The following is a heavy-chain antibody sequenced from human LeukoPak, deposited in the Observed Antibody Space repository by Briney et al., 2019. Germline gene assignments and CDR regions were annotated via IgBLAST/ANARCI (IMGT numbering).Heavy chain of an antibody. D-gene: IGHD3-22*01. CDR1: GFTFSDYY. V-gene: IGHV3-11*04. Sequence: PGGSLRLSCAASGFTFSDYYMSWIRQAPGKGLEGVSYISNSGSTIYYADSVKGRFTISRDNAKNSLYLQMNSLRAEDTAVYYCARGLYYYDSSGYYYWGQGTLVTVSS. J-gene: IGHJ4*02. CDR2: ISNSGSTI. CDR3: ARGLYYYDSSGYYY.